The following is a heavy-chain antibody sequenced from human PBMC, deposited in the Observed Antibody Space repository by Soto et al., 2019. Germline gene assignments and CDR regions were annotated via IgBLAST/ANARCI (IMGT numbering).Heavy chain of an antibody. CDR2: FDPEDGET. J-gene: IGHJ4*02. CDR3: ATDRGVAVGSFVDY. D-gene: IGHD1-26*01. CDR1: GYTLTELS. V-gene: IGHV1-24*01. Sequence: QVQLVQSGAEVKKPGASVKVSCKVSGYTLTELSMHWVRQAPGKGLEWMGGFDPEDGETIYAQKFQGRVTMTEATSTDTAYMELSSLRSEDTAVYYCATDRGVAVGSFVDYWGQGTLVTVSS.